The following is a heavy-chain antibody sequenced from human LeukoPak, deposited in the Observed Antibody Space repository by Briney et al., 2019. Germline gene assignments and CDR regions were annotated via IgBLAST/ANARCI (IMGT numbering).Heavy chain of an antibody. D-gene: IGHD2-21*02. Sequence: PSETLSLTCTVSGGSISSYYWSWIRQPPGKGLEWIGYIYYSGSTNSNPSLKSRVTISIDTSKKQSSLRLSSMTAADTAVYYCARVGGRWGDHPDYWGQGTLVTVSS. V-gene: IGHV4-59*01. CDR1: GGSISSYY. CDR2: IYYSGST. CDR3: ARVGGRWGDHPDY. J-gene: IGHJ4*02.